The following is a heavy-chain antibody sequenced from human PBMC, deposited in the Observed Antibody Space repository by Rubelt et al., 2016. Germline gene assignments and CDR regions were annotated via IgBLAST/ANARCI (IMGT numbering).Heavy chain of an antibody. CDR1: GYTFTSYG. Sequence: QVQLVQSGAEVKKPGASVKVSCKASGYTFTSYGISWVRQAPGQGLEWMGWISAYNGNTNYAQKLQGRVTMTTETSTRTAYMELRSLRSEDTAVYYCARDLPPFRRYNWNFPLDYWGQGTLVTVSS. V-gene: IGHV1-18*01. J-gene: IGHJ4*02. D-gene: IGHD1-7*01. CDR2: ISAYNGNT. CDR3: ARDLPPFRRYNWNFPLDY.